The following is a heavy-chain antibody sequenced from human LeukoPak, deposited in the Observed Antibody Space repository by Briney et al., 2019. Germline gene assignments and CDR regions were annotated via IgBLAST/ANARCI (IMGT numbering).Heavy chain of an antibody. D-gene: IGHD4-17*01. CDR3: ASVPLNDYGDYRSGY. J-gene: IGHJ4*02. V-gene: IGHV1-24*01. Sequence: ASVKVSCKVSGYTLTELSMHWVRQAPGKGREWMGGFDPEDGETIYAQKFECRVTMTEDTSTDTAYMELSSLRSEDTAVYYCASVPLNDYGDYRSGYWGQGTLVTVSS. CDR1: GYTLTELS. CDR2: FDPEDGET.